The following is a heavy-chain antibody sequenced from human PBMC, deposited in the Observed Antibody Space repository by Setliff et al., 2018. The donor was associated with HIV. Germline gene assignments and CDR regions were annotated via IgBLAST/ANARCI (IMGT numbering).Heavy chain of an antibody. V-gene: IGHV4-59*01. CDR3: ARGLPQSIGFDC. Sequence: PSETLSLTCTVSGGSIRSYYWSWIRQPPGKGLEWIGYIYYSGSTNYNPSLKSRVTISVDTSKNQFSLKLNSVTAADTAVYYCARGLPQSIGFDCWGQGTLVTVSS. D-gene: IGHD3-16*01. J-gene: IGHJ4*02. CDR1: GGSIRSYY. CDR2: IYYSGST.